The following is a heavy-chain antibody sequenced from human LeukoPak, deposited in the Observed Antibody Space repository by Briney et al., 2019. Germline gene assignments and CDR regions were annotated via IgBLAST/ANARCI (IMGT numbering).Heavy chain of an antibody. CDR3: ARAYHSSWYLNWFDP. Sequence: SETLSLTCTVSGGSISSSPYYWGWIRQPPGKGLEWIGSIYYSGTTHYNPSLESRVTISVDTSKNQFSLKLSSVTAADTAIYYCARAYHSSWYLNWFDPWGQGTLVTVSS. D-gene: IGHD6-13*01. CDR2: IYYSGTT. J-gene: IGHJ5*02. CDR1: GGSISSSPYY. V-gene: IGHV4-39*07.